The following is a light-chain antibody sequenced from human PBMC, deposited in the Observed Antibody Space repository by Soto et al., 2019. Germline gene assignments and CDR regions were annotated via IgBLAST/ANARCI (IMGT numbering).Light chain of an antibody. Sequence: QSALTQPASVSGSPGQSVTISCTGASSDLGGYNLVSWYQQSPGKAPKLIMSEGNKRPSGVSHRFSAYKSGNSASLTIAGLQPEDEADYYCCSYAGYSSFVFGTGTKLTVL. CDR1: SSDLGGYNL. J-gene: IGLJ1*01. CDR3: CSYAGYSSFV. V-gene: IGLV2-23*03. CDR2: EGN.